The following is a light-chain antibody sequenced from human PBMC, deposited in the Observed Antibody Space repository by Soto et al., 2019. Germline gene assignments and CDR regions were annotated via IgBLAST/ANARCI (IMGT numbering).Light chain of an antibody. V-gene: IGLV2-14*01. J-gene: IGLJ1*01. CDR2: GVS. Sequence: QSALTQPASVSGSPGQSITISCTGTTSDVGGYNYVSWYQQHPGKAPNLMIYGVSIRPSGASDRFSGSKSGNTASLTISGLQAEDEADYYCSSYTSSRTYVFGTGTKLTVL. CDR3: SSYTSSRTYV. CDR1: TSDVGGYNY.